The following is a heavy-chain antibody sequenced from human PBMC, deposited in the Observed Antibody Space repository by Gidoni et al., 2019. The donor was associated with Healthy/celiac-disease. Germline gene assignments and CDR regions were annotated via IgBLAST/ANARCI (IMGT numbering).Heavy chain of an antibody. J-gene: IGHJ5*02. CDR3: AKDLPPAS. Sequence: QVQLVESGGGVVQPGRSLRLSCAASGFTFSSYGMHWVRQAPGKGLEWVAVISYDGSNKYYADSVKGRFTISRDNSKNTLYLQMNSLRAEDTAVYYCAKDLPPASWGQGTLVTVSS. CDR1: GFTFSSYG. V-gene: IGHV3-30*18. CDR2: ISYDGSNK.